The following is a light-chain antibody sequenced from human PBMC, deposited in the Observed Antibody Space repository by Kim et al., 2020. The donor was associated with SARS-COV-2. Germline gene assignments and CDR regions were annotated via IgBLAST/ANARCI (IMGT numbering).Light chain of an antibody. V-gene: IGLV4-69*01. Sequence: ASVELTCTLSSGHSSYAIAWHQQPPANGPRYLMKVNCDGSHSKGDGIPDRFAGSSSGAGRYLTISSRQSEDEADYYCQTWGSGIRVFGGGTQLTVL. J-gene: IGLJ3*02. CDR3: QTWGSGIRV. CDR1: SGHSSYA. CDR2: VNCDGSH.